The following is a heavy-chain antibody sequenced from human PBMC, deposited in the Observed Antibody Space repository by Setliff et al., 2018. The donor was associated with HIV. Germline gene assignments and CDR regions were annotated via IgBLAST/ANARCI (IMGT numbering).Heavy chain of an antibody. CDR3: ARGRRNRLFWSGYFTL. V-gene: IGHV4-38-2*01. CDR1: SYSISSGYY. J-gene: IGHJ4*02. Sequence: SETLSLTCAVSSYSISSGYYWGWIRQPPGKGLEWIGSIYHSGGTYCNPSLKSRVTISVDTSKNQFSLKLSSVTAADTAVYYCARGRRNRLFWSGYFTLWGQGTLVTVSS. D-gene: IGHD3-3*01. CDR2: IYHSGGT.